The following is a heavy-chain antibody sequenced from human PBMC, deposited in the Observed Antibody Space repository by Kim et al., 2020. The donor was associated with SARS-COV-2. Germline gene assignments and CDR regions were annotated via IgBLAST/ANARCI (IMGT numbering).Heavy chain of an antibody. J-gene: IGHJ4*02. CDR1: GFTFSSYA. D-gene: IGHD2-15*01. V-gene: IGHV3-30*04. CDR3: ARAYQPCSGGSCYSGTRTSGDYAIDY. Sequence: GGSLRLSCAASGFTFSSYAMHWVRQAPGKGLEWVAVISYDGSNKYYADSVKGRFTISRDNSKNTLYLQMNSLRAEDTAVYYCARAYQPCSGGSCYSGTRTSGDYAIDYWGQGTLVTVSS. CDR2: ISYDGSNK.